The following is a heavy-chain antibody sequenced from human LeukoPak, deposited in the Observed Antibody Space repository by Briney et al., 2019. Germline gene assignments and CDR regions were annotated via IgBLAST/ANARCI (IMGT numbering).Heavy chain of an antibody. D-gene: IGHD5-12*01. CDR2: IIPIFGTA. CDR1: GYTFTSYG. V-gene: IGHV1-69*05. Sequence: TSVKVSCKASGYTFTSYGISWVRQAPGQGLEWMGRIIPIFGTANYAQKFQGRVTITTDESTSTAYMELSSLRSEDTAVYYCARESVDIVATTLGYWGQGTLVTVSS. CDR3: ARESVDIVATTLGY. J-gene: IGHJ4*02.